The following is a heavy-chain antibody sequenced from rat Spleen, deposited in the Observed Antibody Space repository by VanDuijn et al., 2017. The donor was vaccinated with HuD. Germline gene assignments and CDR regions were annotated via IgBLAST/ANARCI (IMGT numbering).Heavy chain of an antibody. CDR2: ITYEGSRT. CDR3: ARQDYGYNYDY. D-gene: IGHD1-9*01. J-gene: IGHJ2*01. Sequence: EVQLVESGGGLVQPGRSLKLSCVASGFTFSDYYMAWVRQAPKKGLEWVSSITYEGSRTYYGDSVKGRLTISRDNAKSTLYLQMNSLRSEDTATDHCARQDYGYNYDYWGQGVMVTVSS. CDR1: GFTFSDYY. V-gene: IGHV5-22*01.